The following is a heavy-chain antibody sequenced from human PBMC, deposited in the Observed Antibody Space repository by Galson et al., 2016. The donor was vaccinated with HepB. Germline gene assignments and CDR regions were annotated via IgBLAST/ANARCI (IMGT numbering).Heavy chain of an antibody. CDR2: ISFDGNHK. Sequence: SLRLSCAASGFTFSHHGIHWVRQAPGKGLDWVAVISFDGNHKEYSDSVKGRCTVSRDNSNDTVFLQMNSLTPEDTAVYYCAKERVVRGIIIPSPLDSWGQGTLVAVAS. D-gene: IGHD3-10*01. V-gene: IGHV3-30*18. J-gene: IGHJ4*02. CDR1: GFTFSHHG. CDR3: AKERVVRGIIIPSPLDS.